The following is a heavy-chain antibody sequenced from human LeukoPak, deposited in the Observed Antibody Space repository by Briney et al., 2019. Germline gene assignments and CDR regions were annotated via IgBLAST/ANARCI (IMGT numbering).Heavy chain of an antibody. CDR2: ISAYNGNT. CDR1: GYTFTSYG. V-gene: IGHV1-18*01. CDR3: ARGARYCSSTSCYGGRDFDY. D-gene: IGHD2-2*01. J-gene: IGHJ4*02. Sequence: ASVKVSCKASGYTFTSYGISWVRQAPGQGLEWMGWISAYNGNTNYAQKLQGRVTMTTDTSTSTAYMELRSLRSDDTAVYYCARGARYCSSTSCYGGRDFDYWGQGTLVTVSS.